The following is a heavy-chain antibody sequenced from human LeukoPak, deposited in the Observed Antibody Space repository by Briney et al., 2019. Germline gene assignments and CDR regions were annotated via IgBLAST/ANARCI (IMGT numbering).Heavy chain of an antibody. CDR2: ISGSGGST. Sequence: GGSLRLSCAASGFTFSSYAMSWVRQAPGKGLEWVSAISGSGGSTYYADSVKGWFTISRDNSKNTLYLQMNSLRVEDTALYYCTKRVKYGGTWDHFADWGQGTLVTVSS. J-gene: IGHJ4*02. CDR3: TKRVKYGGTWDHFAD. CDR1: GFTFSSYA. V-gene: IGHV3-23*01. D-gene: IGHD1-26*01.